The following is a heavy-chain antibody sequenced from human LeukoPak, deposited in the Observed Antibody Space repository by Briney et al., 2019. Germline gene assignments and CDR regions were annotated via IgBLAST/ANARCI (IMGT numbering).Heavy chain of an antibody. Sequence: SETLSLTCAVYGGSFSGYYWSWIRQPPGKGLEWIGSIYYSGSTYYNPSLKSRVTISVDTSKNQFSLKLSSVTAADTAVYYCARGDGRVYFDYWGQGTLVTVSS. J-gene: IGHJ4*02. CDR2: IYYSGST. CDR1: GGSFSGYY. V-gene: IGHV4-34*01. CDR3: ARGDGRVYFDY. D-gene: IGHD1-26*01.